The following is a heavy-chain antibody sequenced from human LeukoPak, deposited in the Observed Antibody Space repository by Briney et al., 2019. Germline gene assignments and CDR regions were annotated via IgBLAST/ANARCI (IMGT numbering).Heavy chain of an antibody. J-gene: IGHJ4*02. V-gene: IGHV1-18*01. CDR3: ARVGDFWSGYYPPDY. CDR2: ISAYNGNT. CDR1: GYTFTSYG. D-gene: IGHD3-3*01. Sequence: ASVKVSCKASGYTFTSYGISWVRQAPGQGLEWMGWISAYNGNTNYAQKLQGRVTMTTDTSTSTAYMELRSLRSDDTAVYYCARVGDFWSGYYPPDYWGQGTLVTVSS.